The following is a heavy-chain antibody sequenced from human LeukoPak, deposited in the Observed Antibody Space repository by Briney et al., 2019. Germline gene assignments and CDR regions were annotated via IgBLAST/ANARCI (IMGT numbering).Heavy chain of an antibody. CDR3: ATPRAAGAFDI. D-gene: IGHD6-25*01. V-gene: IGHV1-18*01. Sequence: ASVKVSCKASGYTFTSYGISWARQAPGQGLEWMGWISAYNGNTNFAQKFQGRVTMTTDTSTSTAYMELRSLRSDDTAVYYCATPRAAGAFDIWGLGTMVTVSS. CDR2: ISAYNGNT. J-gene: IGHJ3*02. CDR1: GYTFTSYG.